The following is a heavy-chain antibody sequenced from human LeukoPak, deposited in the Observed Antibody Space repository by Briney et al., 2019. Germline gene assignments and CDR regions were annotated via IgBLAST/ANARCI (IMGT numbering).Heavy chain of an antibody. CDR3: ARGRGRLELPPSVFDAYDI. CDR2: IIPIFGIA. Sequence: SVKVSCKASGGTFSSYAISWVRQAPGQGLEWMGRIIPIFGIANYAQRFQGRVTITADKSTSTAYMELSSLRSEDTAVYYCARGRGRLELPPSVFDAYDIWGQGTMVTVSS. D-gene: IGHD1-7*01. V-gene: IGHV1-69*04. CDR1: GGTFSSYA. J-gene: IGHJ3*02.